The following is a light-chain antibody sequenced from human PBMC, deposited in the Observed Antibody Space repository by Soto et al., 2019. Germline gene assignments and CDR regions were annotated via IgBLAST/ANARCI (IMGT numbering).Light chain of an antibody. J-gene: IGKJ4*01. V-gene: IGKV1-39*01. CDR1: QSLSDY. Sequence: DILMTQSPSSLSADVGDRVTITCRASQSLSDYLNWYQQKPGKAPNLLIHGASTLQSGVPSRFSGGGSGTEFTLTISSLQPEDFATYYCQQSYDVRLSFGGGTKV. CDR2: GAS. CDR3: QQSYDVRLS.